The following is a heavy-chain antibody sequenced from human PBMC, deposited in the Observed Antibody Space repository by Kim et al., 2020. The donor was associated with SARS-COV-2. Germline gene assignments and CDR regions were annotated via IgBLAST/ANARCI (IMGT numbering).Heavy chain of an antibody. V-gene: IGHV3-72*01. D-gene: IGHD3-10*01. CDR1: GFSFSDHY. Sequence: GGSLRLSCVGSGFSFSDHYIDWVRQAPGKGLEWVGRVRSKAKSYTTEYAASVKGRFTVSRDDSRNSVYLQMNSLKTEDTAIYHCTRDKRGDDAFDVWGQGTMVTVSS. CDR3: TRDKRGDDAFDV. J-gene: IGHJ3*01. CDR2: VRSKAKSYTT.